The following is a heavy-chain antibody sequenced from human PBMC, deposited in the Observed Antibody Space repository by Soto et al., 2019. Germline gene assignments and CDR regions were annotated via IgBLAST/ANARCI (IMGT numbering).Heavy chain of an antibody. J-gene: IGHJ4*02. CDR3: ARDKITGLFDY. CDR2: INHSGST. Sequence: QVQLQQWGAGLLKPSETLSLTCAVYGGSFSGYYWTWIRQPPGTGLEGIVEINHSGSTNYNPSLKSRVTISVDASKIQFSLQLTSVTAADTAVYYCARDKITGLFDYWGQGTLVTVSS. V-gene: IGHV4-34*01. D-gene: IGHD2-8*02. CDR1: GGSFSGYY.